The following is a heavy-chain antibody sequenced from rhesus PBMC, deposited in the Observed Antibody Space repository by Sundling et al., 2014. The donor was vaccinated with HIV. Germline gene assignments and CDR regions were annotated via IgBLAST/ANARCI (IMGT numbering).Heavy chain of an antibody. CDR3: ATRQYLDWFLY. Sequence: QVRLQESGPGLVKPSETLSLTCAVSGGSISDNHYWNWIRQPPGKGLEWIGNIYGSSGRTDYNPSLNSRVTISRDTSQNQFSLKLNSVTAADTAVYFCATRQYLDWFLYWGQGVLVTVSS. CDR1: GGSISDNHY. CDR2: IYGSSGRT. J-gene: IGHJ4*01. D-gene: IGHD3-3*01. V-gene: IGHV4S9*01.